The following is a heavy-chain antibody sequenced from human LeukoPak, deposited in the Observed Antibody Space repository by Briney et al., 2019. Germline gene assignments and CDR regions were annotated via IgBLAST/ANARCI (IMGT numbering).Heavy chain of an antibody. D-gene: IGHD7-27*01. CDR1: GFTFNNYA. Sequence: GGSLRLSCAGSGFTFNNYAMSWVRQAPGKGLEWVSAISVGGANTYYADSVKGRFTISRDIAGNTLYLQMNSLRTEDTAVYYCGNPRDPWGYWGPGTLVTVSS. J-gene: IGHJ4*02. CDR3: GNPRDPWGY. V-gene: IGHV3-23*01. CDR2: ISVGGANT.